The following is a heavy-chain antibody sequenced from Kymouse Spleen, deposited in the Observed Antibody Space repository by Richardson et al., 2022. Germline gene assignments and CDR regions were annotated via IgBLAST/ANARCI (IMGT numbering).Heavy chain of an antibody. CDR2: IYPGDSDT. CDR1: GYSFTSYW. D-gene: IGHD6-6*01. V-gene: IGHV5-51*01. J-gene: IGHJ6*02. Sequence: EVQLVQSGAEVKKPGESLKISCKGSGYSFTSYWIGWVRQMPGKGLEWMGIIYPGDSDTRYSPSFQGQVTISADKSISTAYLQWSSLKASDTAMYYCARQTSSSAYYYGMDVWGQGTTVTVSS. CDR3: ARQTSSSAYYYGMDV.